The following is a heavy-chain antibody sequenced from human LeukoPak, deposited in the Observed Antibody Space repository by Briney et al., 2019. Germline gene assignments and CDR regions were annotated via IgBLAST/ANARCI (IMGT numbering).Heavy chain of an antibody. D-gene: IGHD2-2*02. CDR1: GGTFSSYA. V-gene: IGHV1-18*01. CDR3: ARGFYCGSASCYTFWFDP. CDR2: INVYNGNT. Sequence: ASVKVSCKASGGTFSSYAISWVRQAPGQGLEWMGWINVYNGNTNYAQKLQGRVTMTTDTSTSTAYMELRGLRSADTALYYCARGFYCGSASCYTFWFDPWGQGTLVTVSS. J-gene: IGHJ5*02.